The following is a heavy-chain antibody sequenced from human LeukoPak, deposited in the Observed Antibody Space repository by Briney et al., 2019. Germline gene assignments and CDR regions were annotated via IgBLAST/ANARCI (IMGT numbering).Heavy chain of an antibody. Sequence: SETLSLTCAVYGGSFSGYYWSWIRQPPGKGLEWIGEINHSGSTNYNPSFKSRVTISVETSKNQFSLKLSSVTDADTAVYYCARVRLRFYYGSGRYYSSFDYWGQGSLVTVSS. CDR2: INHSGST. CDR3: ARVRLRFYYGSGRYYSSFDY. CDR1: GGSFSGYY. J-gene: IGHJ4*02. V-gene: IGHV4-34*01. D-gene: IGHD3-10*01.